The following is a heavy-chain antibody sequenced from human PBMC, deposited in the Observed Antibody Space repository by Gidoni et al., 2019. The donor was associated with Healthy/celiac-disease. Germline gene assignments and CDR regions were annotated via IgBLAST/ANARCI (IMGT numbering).Heavy chain of an antibody. D-gene: IGHD3-10*01. CDR3: ARGRSRGCDP. J-gene: IGHJ5*02. CDR2: INPNSGGT. V-gene: IGHV1-2*06. CDR1: YG. Sequence: YGMHWVRQAPGQGLEWMGRINPNSGGTNYAQKFQGSVTMTRDTSISTAYMELSRMRSDDTAVYYCARGRSRGCDPWGQGTRVTVSS.